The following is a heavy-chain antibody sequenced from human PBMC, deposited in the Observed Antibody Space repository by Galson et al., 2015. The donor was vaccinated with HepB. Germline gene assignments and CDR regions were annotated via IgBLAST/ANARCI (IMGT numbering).Heavy chain of an antibody. D-gene: IGHD6-19*01. V-gene: IGHV3-23*01. CDR2: SGSGGKT. CDR3: AKEVKVSGLLTLDY. Sequence: SLRLSCAASGFTFTNYGMSWVRQAPGKGLEWVSASGSGGKTYYADSVEGRVTISRDIFESTLYLRMNSLKAEDTAIYYCAKEVKVSGLLTLDYWGQGALVTVSS. J-gene: IGHJ4*02. CDR1: GFTFTNYG.